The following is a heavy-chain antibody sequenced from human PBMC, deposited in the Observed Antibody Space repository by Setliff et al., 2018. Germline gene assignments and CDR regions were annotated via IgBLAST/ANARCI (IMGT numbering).Heavy chain of an antibody. CDR1: GYTFTSNH. Sequence: ASVKVSCKASGYTFTSNHVHWGRQAPGQGLEWMGTINPSGGSTIYAPDFQGRVTMTWDTSTNIAYMELSGLRYADSAIYYCIMYMVRPVTGLDCWGPGTLVTVSS. D-gene: IGHD2-8*01. V-gene: IGHV1-46*01. CDR2: INPSGGST. J-gene: IGHJ4*02. CDR3: IMYMVRPVTGLDC.